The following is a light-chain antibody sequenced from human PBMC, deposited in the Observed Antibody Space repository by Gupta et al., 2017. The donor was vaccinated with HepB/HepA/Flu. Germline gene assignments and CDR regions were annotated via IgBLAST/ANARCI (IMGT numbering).Light chain of an antibody. CDR1: QSVSST. CDR3: QQGNNWPWT. V-gene: IGKV3-15*01. J-gene: IGKJ1*01. Sequence: EIVMTQSPATLSVSPGERATLSCRASQSVSSTLAWYQQKPGQAPRLLIYGASTRATGVPAKFSGSGSGTEFTLTISSLQSEDFAVYYCQQGNNWPWTFGQGTKVEIK. CDR2: GAS.